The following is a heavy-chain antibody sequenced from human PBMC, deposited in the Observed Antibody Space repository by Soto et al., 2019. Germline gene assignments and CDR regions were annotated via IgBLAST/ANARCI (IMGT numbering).Heavy chain of an antibody. CDR3: ARITICGVVDY. D-gene: IGHD3-3*01. J-gene: IGHJ4*02. Sequence: QVQLQQRGAGLLTPSETLSLTCAVYGGSFSGYYWSWIRQTPGKGLEWIGEINHSGRTNYNPSLKSRVAVPVDTSKNQFCLKLSSVTAADTAVYYCARITICGVVDYCGQGTLVPVST. CDR1: GGSFSGYY. V-gene: IGHV4-34*01. CDR2: INHSGRT.